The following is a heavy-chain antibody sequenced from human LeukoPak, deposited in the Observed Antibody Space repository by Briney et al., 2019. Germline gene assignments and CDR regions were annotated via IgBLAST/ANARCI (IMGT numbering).Heavy chain of an antibody. V-gene: IGHV3-9*01. Sequence: GGSLRLSCAASGFTFDDYAMHWVRQAPGKGLEWVSGINWNSHSIGYADSVKGRFTISRDNSKNTLFLQMNSLRAEDTAVYYCAKEGRPPRTGDSQNYLFDDYWGQGTLVIVSS. J-gene: IGHJ4*02. D-gene: IGHD1-7*01. CDR3: AKEGRPPRTGDSQNYLFDDY. CDR2: INWNSHSI. CDR1: GFTFDDYA.